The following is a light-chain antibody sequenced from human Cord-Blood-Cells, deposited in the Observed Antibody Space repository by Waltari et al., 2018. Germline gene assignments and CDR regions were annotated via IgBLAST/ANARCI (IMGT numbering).Light chain of an antibody. J-gene: IGLJ1*01. Sequence: QSALTQPASVSGSPGQSITISCTGTSSAVGGYNYVSWYQQHPGKAPKLMIYDVSNRPSGVSNRFSGSKSCNTASLTISGLQAEDEADYYCSSYTSSSTYVFGTGTKVTVL. V-gene: IGLV2-14*01. CDR3: SSYTSSSTYV. CDR1: SSAVGGYNY. CDR2: DVS.